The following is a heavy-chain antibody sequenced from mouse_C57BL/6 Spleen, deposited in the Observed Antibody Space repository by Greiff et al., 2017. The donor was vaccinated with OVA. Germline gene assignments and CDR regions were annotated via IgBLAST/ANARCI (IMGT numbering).Heavy chain of an antibody. V-gene: IGHV5-17*01. D-gene: IGHD4-1*02. CDR3: ARDPQLVYFDY. J-gene: IGHJ2*01. CDR1: GFTFSDYG. Sequence: VQGVESGGGLVKPGGSLKLSCAASGFTFSDYGMHWVRQAPEKGLVWVAYISSGSSTIYYAATVTGRFTISRDNAKNTLFLQMTSLRSENTAMYYCARDPQLVYFDYWGQGTTLTVSS. CDR2: ISSGSSTI.